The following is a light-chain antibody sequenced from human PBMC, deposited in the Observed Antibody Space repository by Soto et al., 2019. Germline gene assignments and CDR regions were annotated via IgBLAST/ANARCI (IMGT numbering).Light chain of an antibody. J-gene: IGKJ2*01. CDR1: QSISSY. Sequence: DIQMTQSPSSLSASAGDRVTITCRASQSISSYLNWYQQKPGKAPKLLIYAASSLQSGVPSRFSGSGSGTDFTLTISSLQPEDFATYYCQQSYSTLSTFGQGTKLEIK. CDR3: QQSYSTLST. V-gene: IGKV1-39*01. CDR2: AAS.